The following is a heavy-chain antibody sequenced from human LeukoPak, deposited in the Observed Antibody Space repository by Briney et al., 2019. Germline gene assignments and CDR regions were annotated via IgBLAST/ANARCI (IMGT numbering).Heavy chain of an antibody. Sequence: GGSATVSCKASGYTFTSYDMNWVRQATGQGREWMGWMNPNSGNTGYAQKFQGRVTMTRNTSISRAYMELSSLRSDDTAVYYCARGGRSVVITTLYYFDYWGQGTLVTVSS. J-gene: IGHJ4*02. D-gene: IGHD3-22*01. CDR3: ARGGRSVVITTLYYFDY. V-gene: IGHV1-8*01. CDR1: GYTFTSYD. CDR2: MNPNSGNT.